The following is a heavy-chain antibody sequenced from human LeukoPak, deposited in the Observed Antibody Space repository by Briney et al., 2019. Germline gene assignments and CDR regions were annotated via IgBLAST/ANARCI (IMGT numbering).Heavy chain of an antibody. CDR1: GYTFTSYY. V-gene: IGHV1-2*06. Sequence: SVKVSCKASGYTFTSYYMHWVRQAPGQGLEWMGRINPNSGGTNYAQKFQGRVTMTRDTSISTAYMELSRLRSDDTAVYYCASYGLNSLNHYYYMDVWGKGTTVTVSS. D-gene: IGHD3-3*01. CDR2: INPNSGGT. J-gene: IGHJ6*03. CDR3: ASYGLNSLNHYYYMDV.